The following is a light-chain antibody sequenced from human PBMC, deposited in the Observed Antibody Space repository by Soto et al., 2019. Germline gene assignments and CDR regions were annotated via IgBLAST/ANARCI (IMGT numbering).Light chain of an antibody. CDR1: TSDVGGYKY. CDR2: EVA. J-gene: IGLJ1*01. Sequence: QSALTQPPSASGSPGQSVTISCTGTTSDVGGYKYVSWHQQHPGKAPKLIIYEVAKRPSGVPDRFSGSKSGKTASLTVSGLPAEDEDDYYCSSYAGSNTFVFGPRTKSPS. V-gene: IGLV2-8*01. CDR3: SSYAGSNTFV.